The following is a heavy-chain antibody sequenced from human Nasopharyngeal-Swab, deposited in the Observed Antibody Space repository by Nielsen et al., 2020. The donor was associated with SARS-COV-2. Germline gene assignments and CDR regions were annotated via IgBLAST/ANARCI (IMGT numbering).Heavy chain of an antibody. J-gene: IGHJ4*02. D-gene: IGHD6-19*01. CDR2: NYPSDSYT. CDR3: ARRPSSGWYEIDY. Sequence: GESLKISCQGLGYSLTCYWISWVRQIPGKGVEWMGRNYPSDSYTNYSPSFQGHVTISADKSISTAYLPWSSLKASDTAMYYCARRPSSGWYEIDYWGQGTLVTVSS. CDR1: GYSLTCYW. V-gene: IGHV5-10-1*01.